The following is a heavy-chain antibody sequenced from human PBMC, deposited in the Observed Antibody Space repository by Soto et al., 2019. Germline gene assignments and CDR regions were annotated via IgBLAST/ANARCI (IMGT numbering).Heavy chain of an antibody. V-gene: IGHV1-18*01. CDR1: GYTFTSYG. J-gene: IGHJ5*02. CDR2: ISAYNGNT. Sequence: QVQLVQSGAEVKKPGASVKVSCKASGYTFTSYGISWVRQAPGQGLEWMGWISAYNGNTNYAQKLQGRVTMTTDTSTSTAYMELSSLRSDDTAVYYCARDLRRDSSGWYWFDPWGQGTLVTVSS. D-gene: IGHD6-19*01. CDR3: ARDLRRDSSGWYWFDP.